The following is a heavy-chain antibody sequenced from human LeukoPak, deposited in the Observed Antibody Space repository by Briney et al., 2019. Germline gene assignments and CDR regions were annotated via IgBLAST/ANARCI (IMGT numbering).Heavy chain of an antibody. V-gene: IGHV3-23*01. J-gene: IGHJ6*03. CDR3: AKDLEGYYYYMDV. CDR1: GFTFSRYN. D-gene: IGHD3-3*01. Sequence: PGGSLRLSCAASGFTFSRYNMNWVRQAPGKGLEWVSAISGSGGSTYYADSVKGRFTISRDNSKNTLYLQMNSLRAEDTAVYYCAKDLEGYYYYMDVWGKGTTVTVSS. CDR2: ISGSGGST.